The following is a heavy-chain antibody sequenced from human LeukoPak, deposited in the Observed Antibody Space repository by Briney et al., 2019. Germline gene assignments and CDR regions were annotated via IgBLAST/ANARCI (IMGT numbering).Heavy chain of an antibody. CDR1: GGTFSSYA. Sequence: ASVKVSCKASGGTFSSYAISWVRQAPGQGLEWMGGIIPIFGTANYAQKLQGRVTITADESTSTAYMELSSLRSEDTAVYYCARKRCSLEGVGYCSSTSRSNWFDPWGQGTLVTVSS. V-gene: IGHV1-69*13. CDR2: IIPIFGTA. D-gene: IGHD2-2*01. CDR3: ARKRCSLEGVGYCSSTSRSNWFDP. J-gene: IGHJ5*02.